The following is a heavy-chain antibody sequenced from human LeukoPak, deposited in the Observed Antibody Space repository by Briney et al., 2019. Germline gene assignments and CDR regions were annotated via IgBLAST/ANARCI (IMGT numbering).Heavy chain of an antibody. Sequence: PSETLSLTCAVSGYSISSGYYWGWIRQPPGKGLEWIGSIYHSGSTYYNPSLKSRVTISVDTSKNHFSLKLSSVTPAHTAVYYCERRGYGQGGGDYWGQGTLVTVSS. CDR2: IYHSGST. CDR3: ERRGYGQGGGDY. V-gene: IGHV4-38-2*01. CDR1: GYSISSGYY. D-gene: IGHD6-13*01. J-gene: IGHJ4*02.